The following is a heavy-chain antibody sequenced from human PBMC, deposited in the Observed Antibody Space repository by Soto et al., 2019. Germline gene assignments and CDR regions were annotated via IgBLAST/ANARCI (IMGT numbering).Heavy chain of an antibody. J-gene: IGHJ4*02. D-gene: IGHD2-15*01. CDR2: ISPDGSAM. V-gene: IGHV3-7*04. Sequence: TGGSLRLSCAGSGFTFSGYWMGWVRQFPGKGLEWVANISPDGSAMSYAAAVQDRFTISRDNSRNTMSLQMNSLRVEDTAIYYCARWGCSGSNCNLNQRSFDLWGQGTLVTVSS. CDR3: ARWGCSGSNCNLNQRSFDL. CDR1: GFTFSGYW.